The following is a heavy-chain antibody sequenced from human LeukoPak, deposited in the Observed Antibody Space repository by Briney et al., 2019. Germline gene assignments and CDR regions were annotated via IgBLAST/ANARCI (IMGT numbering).Heavy chain of an antibody. CDR3: AKAVAGLVSEYFQH. Sequence: PGXSPRLSCAASGFTFSSYWMSWVRQAPGKGLEWVSGISWNSGSIGYADSVKGRFTISRDNAKNSLYLQMNSLRAEDTALCYCAKAVAGLVSEYFQHWGQGTLVTVSS. D-gene: IGHD6-19*01. V-gene: IGHV3-9*01. CDR1: GFTFSSYW. CDR2: ISWNSGSI. J-gene: IGHJ1*01.